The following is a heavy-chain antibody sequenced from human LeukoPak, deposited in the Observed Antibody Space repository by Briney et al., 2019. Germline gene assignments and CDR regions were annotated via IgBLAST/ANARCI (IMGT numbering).Heavy chain of an antibody. CDR1: GGSISSYF. D-gene: IGHD6-13*01. Sequence: PSETLSLTCTVSGGSISSYFWSWIRQPPGKGLEWIGYIYYSGSTNYNPSLKGRVTISVDTSKNQFSLKLSSVTAADTAVYYCARHAYSSSWYVPFDPWGQGTLVTVSS. CDR2: IYYSGST. CDR3: ARHAYSSSWYVPFDP. J-gene: IGHJ5*02. V-gene: IGHV4-59*08.